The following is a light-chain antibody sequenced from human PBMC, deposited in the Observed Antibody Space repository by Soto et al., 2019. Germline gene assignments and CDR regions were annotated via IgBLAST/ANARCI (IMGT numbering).Light chain of an antibody. J-gene: IGLJ1*01. CDR2: DVT. CDR3: SSYTTISSYV. Sequence: QSVLTQPASVSGSPGQSIAISCTGTSSDVGGYNYVSWYQQHPGKAPKLIIYDVTTRPPGVSDRFSGSKSGNTASLTISGLQAEDEADYYCSSYTTISSYVFGTGTKLTV. CDR1: SSDVGGYNY. V-gene: IGLV2-14*01.